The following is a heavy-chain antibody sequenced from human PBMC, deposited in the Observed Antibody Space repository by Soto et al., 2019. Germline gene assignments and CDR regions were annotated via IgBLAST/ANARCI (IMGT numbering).Heavy chain of an antibody. J-gene: IGHJ4*02. Sequence: PGGSLRLSCAASGFMFSKFGMSWVRQAPGKGLEWVANIKEDGREKYYVDSVKGRFTISRDNAKNSMSLQMSSLRAEDTAVYYCARGFNYDFRSGYLSFYYFDHWGQGALVTVSS. D-gene: IGHD3-3*01. CDR2: IKEDGREK. V-gene: IGHV3-7*03. CDR1: GFMFSKFG. CDR3: ARGFNYDFRSGYLSFYYFDH.